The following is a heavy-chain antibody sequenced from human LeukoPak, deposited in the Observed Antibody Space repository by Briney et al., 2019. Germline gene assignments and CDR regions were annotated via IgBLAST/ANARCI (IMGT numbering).Heavy chain of an antibody. J-gene: IGHJ4*02. CDR2: INNDGSDT. Sequence: PGGSLRLSCAASGFTFSSYWMHWVRQAPGKGLVWVSRINNDGSDTTYVDSVKGRFTISRDNAKNTLYLQMSSLRAEDTAVYYCARDLTGADDYWGQGILVTVSS. CDR3: ARDLTGADDY. D-gene: IGHD1-26*01. CDR1: GFTFSSYW. V-gene: IGHV3-74*01.